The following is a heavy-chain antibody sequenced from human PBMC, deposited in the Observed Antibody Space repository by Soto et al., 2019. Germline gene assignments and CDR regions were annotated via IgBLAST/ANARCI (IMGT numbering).Heavy chain of an antibody. V-gene: IGHV4-30-4*01. CDR1: GGSINSGDYY. CDR3: AREGIDDGDPVFDY. Sequence: QVQLQESGPGLVKPSQTLSLTCTLSGGSINSGDYYWNWIRQPPGKGLEWIGYISYSGATYYNPSLKSRVSMSVDTSKIQFSLKLTSVTATDTAVYYCAREGIDDGDPVFDYWGQGSLVTVSS. CDR2: ISYSGAT. J-gene: IGHJ4*02. D-gene: IGHD4-17*01.